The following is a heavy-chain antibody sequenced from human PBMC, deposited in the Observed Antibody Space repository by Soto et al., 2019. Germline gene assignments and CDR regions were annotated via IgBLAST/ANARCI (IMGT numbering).Heavy chain of an antibody. V-gene: IGHV1-2*02. D-gene: IGHD4-4*01. Sequence: QVHLVQSGAEVKQPGASVKVSCKASGYTFSVYHMHCVRQAPGQGLEWMGWVHPNSGGTNYAQSFEGRVTMTRDTSINTSYMELSRLTSDDTAVYYCAKELQRGMDVCGQGTTVTVSS. J-gene: IGHJ6*02. CDR2: VHPNSGGT. CDR3: AKELQRGMDV. CDR1: GYTFSVYH.